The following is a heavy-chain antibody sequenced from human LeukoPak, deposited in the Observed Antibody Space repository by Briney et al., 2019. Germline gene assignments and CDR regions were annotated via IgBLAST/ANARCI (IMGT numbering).Heavy chain of an antibody. V-gene: IGHV3-7*01. Sequence: TGGSLRLSCAASGFTFSSYWMSWVRQAPGKGLEWVANVKQDGSEKYYVDSVKGRFTISRDNAKNSLYLQMNSLRAEDTAVYYCARTKGGYSYGTPGDYWGQGTLVTVSS. J-gene: IGHJ4*02. CDR1: GFTFSSYW. CDR3: ARTKGGYSYGTPGDY. CDR2: VKQDGSEK. D-gene: IGHD5-18*01.